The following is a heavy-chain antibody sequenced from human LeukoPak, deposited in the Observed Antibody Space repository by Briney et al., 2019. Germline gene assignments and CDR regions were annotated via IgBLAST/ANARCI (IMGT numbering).Heavy chain of an antibody. CDR1: GFAFNTQA. Sequence: GGSLRLSCVASGFAFNTQAMHWVRQAPGRGLEWLAVMSLDGSSIYYADSAKGRFTISRDNSKNTLYLQMSSLRVEDTAVYYCARDRGKLRYFDLWGQGTLLTVS. D-gene: IGHD3-9*01. CDR3: ARDRGKLRYFDL. V-gene: IGHV3-30*15. J-gene: IGHJ4*02. CDR2: MSLDGSSI.